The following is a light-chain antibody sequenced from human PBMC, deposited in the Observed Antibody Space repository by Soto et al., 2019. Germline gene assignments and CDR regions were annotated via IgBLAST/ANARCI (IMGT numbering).Light chain of an antibody. V-gene: IGKV3-15*01. CDR2: GAS. CDR1: QSVITN. Sequence: EIVMTQSPATLSVSPGERDTLSCKASQSVITNLAWYQQKPGQXPRXXIYGASTRAAIIPARFSGSGSGTELTITISSLQSEDFAVYYCQQYKKWPRTFGQGTKVDIK. J-gene: IGKJ1*01. CDR3: QQYKKWPRT.